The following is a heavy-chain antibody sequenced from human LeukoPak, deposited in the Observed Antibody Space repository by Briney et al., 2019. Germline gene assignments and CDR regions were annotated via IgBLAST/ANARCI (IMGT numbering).Heavy chain of an antibody. J-gene: IGHJ4*02. D-gene: IGHD2-2*01. V-gene: IGHV3-21*01. CDR1: GFSFNAYS. CDR2: ISSASTHI. Sequence: AGGSLRLSCAASGFSFNAYSMNWVRRAPGKGLEWVSSISSASTHIYYADSVKGRFTISRDNAKNSLYLQMDSLRAEDTAVYYCARGRYAYATENDYWGQGTLVTVSS. CDR3: ARGRYAYATENDY.